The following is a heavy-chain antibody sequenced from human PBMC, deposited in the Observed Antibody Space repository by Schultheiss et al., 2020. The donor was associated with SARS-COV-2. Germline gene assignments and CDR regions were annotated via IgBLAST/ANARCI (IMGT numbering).Heavy chain of an antibody. V-gene: IGHV3-48*01. CDR1: GFTVSSNY. D-gene: IGHD1-26*01. CDR2: ISSSSSTI. CDR3: ARQLWEHQGVGY. Sequence: GGSLRLSCAASGFTVSSNYMSWVRQAPGKGLEWVSYISSSSSTIYYADSVKGRFTISRDNSKNTLYLQMNSLRAEDTAVYYCARQLWEHQGVGYWGQGTLVTVSS. J-gene: IGHJ4*02.